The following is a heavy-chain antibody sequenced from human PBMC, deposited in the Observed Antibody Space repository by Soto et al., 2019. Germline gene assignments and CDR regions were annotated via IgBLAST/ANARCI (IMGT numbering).Heavy chain of an antibody. V-gene: IGHV3-23*01. J-gene: IGHJ4*02. D-gene: IGHD6-19*01. CDR3: VKEGSGLHEDTAGDY. CDR2: ISDSGAVT. CDR1: GFTFSTYS. Sequence: PGGSLRVSWAASGFTFSTYSMNWVRQAPGKGLEWVSAISDSGAVTYYADSVKGRFIISRDNSKNTLSLQMSSLRVEDTAVYYCVKEGSGLHEDTAGDYWGQGTLVTVSS.